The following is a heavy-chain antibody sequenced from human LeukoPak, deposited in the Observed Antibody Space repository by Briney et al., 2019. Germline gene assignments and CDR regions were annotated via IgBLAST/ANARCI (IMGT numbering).Heavy chain of an antibody. CDR1: GFTFSSYA. Sequence: PGGSLRLSCAAPGFTFSSYAMHWVRQAPGKGLEYVSAISSNGGSTYYSNSVKGRFTISRDNSKNTLYLQMGSLRAEDMAVYYCARDRYCSSTSCYAPFDYWGQGALVTVSS. D-gene: IGHD2-2*01. J-gene: IGHJ4*02. CDR3: ARDRYCSSTSCYAPFDY. V-gene: IGHV3-64*01. CDR2: ISSNGGST.